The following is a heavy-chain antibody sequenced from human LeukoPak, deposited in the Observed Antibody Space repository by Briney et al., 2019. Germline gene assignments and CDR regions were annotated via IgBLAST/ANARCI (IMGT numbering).Heavy chain of an antibody. CDR3: AREKTGAGAFDI. D-gene: IGHD7-27*01. Sequence: PSETLSLTCTVSGGSISSYYWSWIRQPSGKGLEWIGYIYYSGSTNYNPSFKSRVAISTDTSKNHFSLKLSSVAAADTAVYYCAREKTGAGAFDIWGQGTMVTVSS. J-gene: IGHJ3*02. V-gene: IGHV4-59*01. CDR2: IYYSGST. CDR1: GGSISSYY.